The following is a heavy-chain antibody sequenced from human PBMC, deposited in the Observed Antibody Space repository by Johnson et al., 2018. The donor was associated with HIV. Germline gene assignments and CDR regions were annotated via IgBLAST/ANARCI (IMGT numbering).Heavy chain of an antibody. J-gene: IGHJ3*02. V-gene: IGHV3-7*01. D-gene: IGHD3-10*01. CDR1: GFTFSSYW. Sequence: VQLVESGGGVVQPGRSLRLSCAASGFTFSSYWMSWVRQAPGKGLEWVANIKQDGSEKYYVDSVKGRFTISRDNAKNSLYLQMNSLRAEDTAVYYCARVDGSGSLGAFDIWGQGTMVTVSS. CDR3: ARVDGSGSLGAFDI. CDR2: IKQDGSEK.